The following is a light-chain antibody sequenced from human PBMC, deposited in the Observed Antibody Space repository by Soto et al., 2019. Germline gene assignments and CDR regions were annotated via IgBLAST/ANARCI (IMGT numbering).Light chain of an antibody. CDR1: QGIGSG. Sequence: AIQLTQSPSSLSASVGDRVTITCRASQGIGSGLGWYQQKPGKAPKLLIYDASTLESGVPSRFSGSGSWTDFTLTISCLQPEDFATYYCQQFNTYPLTFGGGTKVEIE. CDR3: QQFNTYPLT. CDR2: DAS. J-gene: IGKJ4*01. V-gene: IGKV1-13*02.